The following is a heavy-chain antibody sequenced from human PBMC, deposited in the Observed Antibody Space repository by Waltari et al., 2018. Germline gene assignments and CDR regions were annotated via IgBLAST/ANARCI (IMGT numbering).Heavy chain of an antibody. D-gene: IGHD6-19*01. CDR3: AKALYSSGWYEGVDY. V-gene: IGHV3-30*02. CDR1: VCTFSTYG. J-gene: IGHJ4*02. CDR2: IRYDGSNK. Sequence: QVQLVESGGGVVQPGGPLRLPCAASVCTFSTYGMHWGRQAPGKGLEWVAFIRYDGSNKYYGDSVKGRFTISRDNSKNTLYLQMNSLRAEDTAVYYCAKALYSSGWYEGVDYWGQGTLVTVSS.